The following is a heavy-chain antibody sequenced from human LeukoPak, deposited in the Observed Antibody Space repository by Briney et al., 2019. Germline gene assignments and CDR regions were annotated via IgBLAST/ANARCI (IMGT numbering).Heavy chain of an antibody. CDR2: ISPNSGGT. D-gene: IGHD6-6*01. CDR3: ARDYSSSPPRTFDY. V-gene: IGHV1-2*02. Sequence: ASVKVSCKASGYTFTAYYIHWVRQAPGQGLEWMGWISPNSGGTNYAPKFQGRVTMTRDTSIGTAYMELSSLRSDDTAVYYCARDYSSSPPRTFDYWGRGTLATVSS. CDR1: GYTFTAYY. J-gene: IGHJ4*02.